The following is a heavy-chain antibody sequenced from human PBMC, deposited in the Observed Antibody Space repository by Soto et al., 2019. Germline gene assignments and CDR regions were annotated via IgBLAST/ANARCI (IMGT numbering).Heavy chain of an antibody. D-gene: IGHD1-7*01. Sequence: QVQLQESGPGLVKPSQTLSLTCTVSGGSISSGGYYWSWIRQHPGKGLEWIGYIYYSGSTYYNPSLKSRVNISVDTSKNQFSLKLSSVTAADTAVYYCARDTRYNWNYALGKAFDIWGQGTMVTVSS. J-gene: IGHJ3*02. CDR3: ARDTRYNWNYALGKAFDI. CDR1: GGSISSGGYY. V-gene: IGHV4-31*03. CDR2: IYYSGST.